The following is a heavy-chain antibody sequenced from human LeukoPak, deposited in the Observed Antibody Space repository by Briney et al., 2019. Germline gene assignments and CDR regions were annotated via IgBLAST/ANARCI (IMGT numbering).Heavy chain of an antibody. CDR3: ARGDYDFWSGYQYFDH. CDR2: INTNSGGT. CDR1: GYTFTGYY. V-gene: IGHV1-2*02. D-gene: IGHD3-3*01. J-gene: IGHJ4*02. Sequence: ASVKVSCKASGYTFTGYYMHWVRQAPGQGLEWMGWINTNSGGTNYAQKFQGRVTMTRDTSISTAYMELSRLRSDDTAVYYCARGDYDFWSGYQYFDHWGQGTLVTVSS.